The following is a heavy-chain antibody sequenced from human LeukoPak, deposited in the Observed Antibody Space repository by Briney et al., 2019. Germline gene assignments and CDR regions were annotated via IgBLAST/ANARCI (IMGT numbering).Heavy chain of an antibody. V-gene: IGHV4-34*01. Sequence: SQTLSLTCAVYGGSFSGYYWSWIRQPPGKGLEWLGEINHSGSTNYNTSLKSRVTISVDTSKNQFSLKLSSVTAADAAVYYCARGAITIFGVVIIRGNWFDPWGQGTLVTVSS. CDR3: ARGAITIFGVVIIRGNWFDP. D-gene: IGHD3-3*01. CDR1: GGSFSGYY. J-gene: IGHJ5*02. CDR2: INHSGST.